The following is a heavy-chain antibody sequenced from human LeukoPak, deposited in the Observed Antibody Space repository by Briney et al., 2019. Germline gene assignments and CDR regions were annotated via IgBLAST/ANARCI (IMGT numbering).Heavy chain of an antibody. J-gene: IGHJ4*02. CDR1: GYSFTSYW. V-gene: IGHV5-51*01. Sequence: GESLKISCKGSGYSFTSYWIGWVRQIPGKGLEGMGIIYPGDSDTRYSPSFQGQVTISADKSIRTAYLQWSSLKASDTAMYYCARIGSYYDSSGYLPYYFDYWGQRTLVTVSS. D-gene: IGHD3-22*01. CDR3: ARIGSYYDSSGYLPYYFDY. CDR2: IYPGDSDT.